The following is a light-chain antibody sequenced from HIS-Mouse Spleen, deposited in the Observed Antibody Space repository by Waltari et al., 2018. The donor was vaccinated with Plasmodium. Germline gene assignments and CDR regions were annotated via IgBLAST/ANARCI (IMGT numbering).Light chain of an antibody. CDR1: SSDVGSYNL. Sequence: QSALTQPASVSGSPGQSITISCTGTSSDVGSYNLVSWYQQHPGKAPKLMIYEGSKRPTGVSNRFFGSKCGNTASLAISGLQAEDEADYYCCSYAGSSTFVVFGGGTKLTVL. CDR2: EGS. CDR3: CSYAGSSTFVV. J-gene: IGLJ2*01. V-gene: IGLV2-23*03.